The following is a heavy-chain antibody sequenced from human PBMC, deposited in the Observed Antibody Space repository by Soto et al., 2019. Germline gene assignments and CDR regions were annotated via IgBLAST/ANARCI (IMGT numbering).Heavy chain of an antibody. J-gene: IGHJ6*02. CDR3: AKGGAIVAAGTRAYLYNAMDV. D-gene: IGHD1-26*01. CDR1: GYTFTGYY. CDR2: INPNSGDT. Sequence: ASVKVSCKASGYTFTGYYVHWVRQAPGQGLEWMGWINPNSGDTYLAQRFQGRVTMNRDTSIGTAYMELRGLTSDDTAEYYCAKGGAIVAAGTRAYLYNAMDVWGQGTTVTVYS. V-gene: IGHV1-2*02.